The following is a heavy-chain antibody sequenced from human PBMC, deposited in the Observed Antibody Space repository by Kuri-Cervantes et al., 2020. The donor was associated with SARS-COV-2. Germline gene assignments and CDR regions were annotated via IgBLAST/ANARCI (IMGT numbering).Heavy chain of an antibody. CDR2: INHSGST. CDR3: ARAELGLSWFFDL. D-gene: IGHD6-13*01. J-gene: IGHJ2*01. V-gene: IGHV4-39*07. CDR1: GGSISSGGYY. Sequence: SETLSLTCTVSGGSISSGGYYWSWVRQPPGKGLEWIGEINHSGSTNYNPSLKSRVTISGDTSKNQFSLKLSSVTAADTAVYYCARAELGLSWFFDLWGRGTLVTSPQ.